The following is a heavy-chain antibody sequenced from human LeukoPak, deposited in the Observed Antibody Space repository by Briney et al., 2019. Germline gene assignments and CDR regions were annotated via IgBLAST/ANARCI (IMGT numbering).Heavy chain of an antibody. D-gene: IGHD2-2*01. V-gene: IGHV3-23*01. J-gene: IGHJ1*01. Sequence: PGGSLRLSCAASGFTFRNYAMSWVRQAPGEGLEWVSAISGSGDVTYYAAPVKGRITIYRDNAKNTLYLQMNSLRAEDTAIYYCARDRSWDSSTYYSEYFLHWGQGSLVSVSA. CDR2: ISGSGDVT. CDR3: ARDRSWDSSTYYSEYFLH. CDR1: GFTFRNYA.